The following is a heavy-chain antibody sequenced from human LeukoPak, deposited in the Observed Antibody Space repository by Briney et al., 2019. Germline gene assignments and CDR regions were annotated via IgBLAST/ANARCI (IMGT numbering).Heavy chain of an antibody. J-gene: IGHJ5*02. V-gene: IGHV4-34*01. CDR2: VNHVGHT. D-gene: IGHD3-10*01. Sequence: SETLSLTCAVYGGSFSGYIWSWIRHPPGKGLEWIGEVNHVGHTNYNPSLKSRVTISIDTSKNQFSLSLSSVTAADTAIYYCARGGLRGLPSLRFDPWGQGTLVTVFS. CDR3: ARGGLRGLPSLRFDP. CDR1: GGSFSGYI.